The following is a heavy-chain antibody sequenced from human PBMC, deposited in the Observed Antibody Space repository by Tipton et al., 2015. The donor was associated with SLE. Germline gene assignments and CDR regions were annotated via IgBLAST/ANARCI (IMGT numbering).Heavy chain of an antibody. CDR3: ASGIRTFDY. J-gene: IGHJ4*02. Sequence: TLSLTCAVYGGSFSGYYWSWIRQPPGKGLEWIGEINHSGSTNYNPSLKSRVTISVDTSKNQFSLKLSSVAAADTAVYYCASGIRTFDYWGQGPLVTVSS. CDR2: INHSGST. CDR1: GGSFSGYY. V-gene: IGHV4-34*01.